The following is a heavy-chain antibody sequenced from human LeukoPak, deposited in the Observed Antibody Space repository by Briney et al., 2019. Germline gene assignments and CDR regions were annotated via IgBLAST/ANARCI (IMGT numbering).Heavy chain of an antibody. CDR1: GGSISPYY. J-gene: IGHJ3*02. V-gene: IGHV4-59*01. D-gene: IGHD5-24*01. CDR3: AKYGYNYAFDI. CDR2: IYYSGST. Sequence: PSETLSLTCTVSGGSISPYYWSWLRQPPGKGLEWIGYIYYSGSTNYNPSLKSRVIISVDTSKNHFSLKLSSVTAADTAVYYCAKYGYNYAFDIWGQGTMVTVSS.